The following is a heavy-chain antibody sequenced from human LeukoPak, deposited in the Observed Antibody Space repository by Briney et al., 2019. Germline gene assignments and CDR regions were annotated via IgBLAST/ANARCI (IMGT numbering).Heavy chain of an antibody. D-gene: IGHD6-13*01. CDR3: ARDLVAIGQQLVGASDY. V-gene: IGHV3-21*01. CDR2: ISSSSSYI. CDR1: GFIFSSYA. Sequence: SGGSLRLSCAASGFIFSSYAMSWVRQAPGKGLEWVSSISSSSSYIYYADSVKGRFTISRDNAKNSLYLQMNSLRAEDTAVYYCARDLVAIGQQLVGASDYWGQGTLVTVSS. J-gene: IGHJ4*02.